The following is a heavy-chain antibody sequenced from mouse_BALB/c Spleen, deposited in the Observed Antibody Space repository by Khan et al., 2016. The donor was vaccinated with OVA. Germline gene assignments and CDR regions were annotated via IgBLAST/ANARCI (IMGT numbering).Heavy chain of an antibody. D-gene: IGHD1-1*01. Sequence: QVQLKESGAELARPGASVKMSCKASGYIFTSYMMHWVKQRPGQGLEWIGDINPSGGYNNYNQKFKDKATLTADKSSSTAYMQLSSLTSEDSAVYYCTRGGYGSFGYWGQGTLVTVSA. CDR3: TRGGYGSFGY. J-gene: IGHJ3*01. V-gene: IGHV1-4*01. CDR1: GYIFTSYM. CDR2: INPSGGYN.